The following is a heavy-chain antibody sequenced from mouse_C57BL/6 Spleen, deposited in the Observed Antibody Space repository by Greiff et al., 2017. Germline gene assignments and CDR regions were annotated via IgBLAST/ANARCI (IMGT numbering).Heavy chain of an antibody. J-gene: IGHJ4*01. CDR3: ARSGYGNYVNARGD. Sequence: VQLQQPGAELVKPGASVKMSCKASGYTFTSYWITWVKQRPGQGLEWIGDIFPGSGSTNYNEKFKSKATLTVDTSSSTAYMQLSSLTSEDSAVXCGARSGYGNYVNARGDWGQGTAVTVTS. D-gene: IGHD2-1*01. V-gene: IGHV1-55*01. CDR2: IFPGSGST. CDR1: GYTFTSYW.